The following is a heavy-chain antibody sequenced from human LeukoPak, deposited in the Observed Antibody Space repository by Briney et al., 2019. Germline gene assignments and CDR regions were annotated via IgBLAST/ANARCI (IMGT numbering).Heavy chain of an antibody. CDR3: AKGGVIPARPVNPVVFDY. CDR2: INPNPNSGGT. CDR1: GYTFTDYY. Sequence: ASVKVSCNTSGYTFTDYYMHWVRQAPGQGLEWMGWINPNPNSGGTDYAQKFQGRVTMTRDTSIGTAYMELSRLRSDDTAVYYCAKGGVIPARPVNPVVFDYWGQGTLVTVSS. V-gene: IGHV1-2*02. J-gene: IGHJ4*02. D-gene: IGHD6-6*01.